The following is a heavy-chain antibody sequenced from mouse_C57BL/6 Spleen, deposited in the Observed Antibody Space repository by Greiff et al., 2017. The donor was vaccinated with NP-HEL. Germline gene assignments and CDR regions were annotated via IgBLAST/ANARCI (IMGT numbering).Heavy chain of an antibody. J-gene: IGHJ3*01. Sequence: EVKLVESGGGLVQPGGSMKLSCVASGFTFSNYWMNWVRQSPEKGLEWVAQIRLKSDNYATHYAESVKGRFTISRDDSKSSVYLQMNNLRAEDTGIYYCTSYYYGSSLFAYWGQGTLVTVSA. D-gene: IGHD1-1*01. CDR1: GFTFSNYW. V-gene: IGHV6-3*01. CDR2: IRLKSDNYAT. CDR3: TSYYYGSSLFAY.